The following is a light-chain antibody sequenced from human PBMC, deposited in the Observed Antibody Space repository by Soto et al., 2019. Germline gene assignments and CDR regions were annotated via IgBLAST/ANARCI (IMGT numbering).Light chain of an antibody. CDR3: QQSYSTIIT. Sequence: EIVLTQSPGTLSLSPGERATLSCRASQSVSSTYLIWYQQKPGQAPRLLIYGASSRATGVPDRFSGGGSGTEFTLTISSLQSEDFATYFCQQSYSTIITFGQGTRLEIK. V-gene: IGKV3-20*01. CDR2: GAS. J-gene: IGKJ5*01. CDR1: QSVSSTY.